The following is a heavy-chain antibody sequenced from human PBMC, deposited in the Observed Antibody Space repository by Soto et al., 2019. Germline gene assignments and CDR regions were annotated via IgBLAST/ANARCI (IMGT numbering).Heavy chain of an antibody. CDR2: ISSSSSYT. Sequence: GGSLRLSCAASGFTFSDYYMSWIRQAPGKGLEWVSYISSSSSYTNYADSVKGRFTISRDNAKNSLYLQMNSLRAEDTAVYYCARGALGYYDFWSGYSEFDYWGQGTLVTVSS. CDR1: GFTFSDYY. D-gene: IGHD3-3*01. V-gene: IGHV3-11*06. CDR3: ARGALGYYDFWSGYSEFDY. J-gene: IGHJ4*02.